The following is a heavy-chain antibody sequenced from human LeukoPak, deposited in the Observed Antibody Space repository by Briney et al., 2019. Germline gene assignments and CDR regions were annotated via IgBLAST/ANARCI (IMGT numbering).Heavy chain of an antibody. CDR2: ISPYNDDT. CDR1: DYTFISYT. Sequence: GASVKVSCKASDYTFISYTISWVRQAPGQGLEWMGWISPYNDDTNYAQKFQGRVTMTTDTSTSIAYMELRSLRSDDTAVYYCATGRFGELLPFDYWGQGTLVTVSS. V-gene: IGHV1-18*01. D-gene: IGHD3-10*01. CDR3: ATGRFGELLPFDY. J-gene: IGHJ4*02.